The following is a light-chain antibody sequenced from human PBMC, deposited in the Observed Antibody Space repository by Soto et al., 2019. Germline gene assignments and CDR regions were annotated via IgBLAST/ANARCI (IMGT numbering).Light chain of an antibody. CDR2: DVS. Sequence: AIQLTQSPSSLSASVGDRVTITCRASQDIRGALAWYQQKPGTAPKLLIFDVSTLQSGVPSRFSGSGSGTDFTLTISSLQPEDFGTYYCQQFNTYPITFGQGTRLEIK. CDR1: QDIRGA. CDR3: QQFNTYPIT. J-gene: IGKJ5*01. V-gene: IGKV1-13*02.